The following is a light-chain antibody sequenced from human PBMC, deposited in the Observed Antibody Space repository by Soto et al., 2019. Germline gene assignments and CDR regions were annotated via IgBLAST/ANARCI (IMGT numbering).Light chain of an antibody. CDR3: LSXXXXXXXV. CDR2: GNT. Sequence: QSVLTQPPSVSGAPGQRVTISCTGSSSNIGAGYDVHWYQQLPGRAPKLLIYGNTNRPSGVPDRFSGSKSGTSASLAITGXXXXXXAXYYCLSXXXXXXXVFGXGT. V-gene: IGLV1-40*01. CDR1: SSNIGAGYD. J-gene: IGLJ2*01.